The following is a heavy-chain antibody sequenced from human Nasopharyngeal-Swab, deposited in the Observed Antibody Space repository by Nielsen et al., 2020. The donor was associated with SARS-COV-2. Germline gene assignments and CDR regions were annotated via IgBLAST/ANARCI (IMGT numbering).Heavy chain of an antibody. CDR3: ARAHYDYIWGSYRSAFQDDAFDI. V-gene: IGHV4-34*01. D-gene: IGHD3-16*02. Sequence: MRQSRGKGLEGFGDINHKRGTNYNPSLESRVTVSLDTSKSQLSLRLISVTAADTAVYYCARAHYDYIWGSYRSAFQDDAFDIWGQGTMVTVSS. CDR2: INHKRGT. J-gene: IGHJ3*02.